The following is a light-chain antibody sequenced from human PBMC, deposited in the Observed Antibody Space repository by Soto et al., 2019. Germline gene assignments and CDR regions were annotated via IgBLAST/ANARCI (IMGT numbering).Light chain of an antibody. CDR3: QHYNSYSEA. CDR1: QTISSW. J-gene: IGKJ1*01. Sequence: DIKMNQSPSTLSGSVGDRVTITCRASQTISSWLAWYQQKPGKAPKLLIYKASTLKSGVPSRFSGSGSGTEFTLTISSLQPDDFATYYCQHYNSYSEAFGQRTNVDNK. V-gene: IGKV1-5*03. CDR2: KAS.